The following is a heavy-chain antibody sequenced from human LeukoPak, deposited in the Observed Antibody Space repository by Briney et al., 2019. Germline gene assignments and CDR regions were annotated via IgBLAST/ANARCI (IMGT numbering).Heavy chain of an antibody. Sequence: PGGSLRLSCAASGFTFSDYDMHWVRQATRKGLEWVSAIGTAGDTYYTGSVKGRFTISRENAKNSLYLQMNSLRAGDTAVYYCARVAKERVGGVYYFDYWGQRTLVTVSS. J-gene: IGHJ4*02. CDR1: GFTFSDYD. V-gene: IGHV3-13*01. D-gene: IGHD1-1*01. CDR2: IGTAGDT. CDR3: ARVAKERVGGVYYFDY.